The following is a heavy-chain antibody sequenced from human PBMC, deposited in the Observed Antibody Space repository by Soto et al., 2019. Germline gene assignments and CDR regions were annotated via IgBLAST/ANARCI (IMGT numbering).Heavy chain of an antibody. CDR1: GFTFSSYG. V-gene: IGHV3-30*18. D-gene: IGHD6-13*01. CDR3: AKRKQQLEDYYYYGMDV. Sequence: GGSLRLSCAASGFTFSSYGMHWVRQAPGKGLEWVAVISYDGSNKYYADSVKGRFTISRDNSKNTLYLQMNSLRAEDTAVYYCAKRKQQLEDYYYYGMDVWGQGTTVTVSS. J-gene: IGHJ6*02. CDR2: ISYDGSNK.